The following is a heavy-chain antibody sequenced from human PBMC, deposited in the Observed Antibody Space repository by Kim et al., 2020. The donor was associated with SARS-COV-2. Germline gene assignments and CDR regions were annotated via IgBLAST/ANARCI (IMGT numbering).Heavy chain of an antibody. CDR2: ISSSGSTI. Sequence: GVSLRLSCAASGFTFSDYYMSWIRQAPGKGLEWVSYISSSGSTIYYADSVKGRFTISRDNAKNSLYLQMNSLRAEDTAVYYCARGWSYYYDSSGHLDYWGQGTLVTVSP. CDR3: ARGWSYYYDSSGHLDY. V-gene: IGHV3-11*04. CDR1: GFTFSDYY. J-gene: IGHJ4*02. D-gene: IGHD3-22*01.